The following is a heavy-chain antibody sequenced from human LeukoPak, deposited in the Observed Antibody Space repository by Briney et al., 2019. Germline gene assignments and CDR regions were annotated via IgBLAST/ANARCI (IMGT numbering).Heavy chain of an antibody. CDR2: LIPIFGTP. CDR3: ARGDGDYVWGTSDERGAFDI. CDR1: GGTFSNYA. Sequence: GSSVKVSCKASGGTFSNYAINWVRQAPGQGLEWMGGLIPIFGTPNYAQKLQGRVTVTADESTTTAYMELSSLRPEDTAVYYCARGDGDYVWGTSDERGAFDIWGQGTMVTVSS. D-gene: IGHD3-16*01. J-gene: IGHJ3*02. V-gene: IGHV1-69*01.